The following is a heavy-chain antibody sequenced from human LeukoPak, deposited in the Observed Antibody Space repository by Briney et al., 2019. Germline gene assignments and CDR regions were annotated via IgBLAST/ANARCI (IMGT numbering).Heavy chain of an antibody. CDR2: IYTSGST. D-gene: IGHD3-10*01. CDR1: GGSISSGSYY. CDR3: ARLPITMVRGVIPPHYYMDV. Sequence: SETLSLTCTVSGGSISSGSYYWSWIRQPAGKGLEWIGRIYTSGSTNYNPSLKSRVTISVDTSKNQFSLKLSSVTAADTAVYYCARLPITMVRGVIPPHYYMDVWGKGTTVTISS. J-gene: IGHJ6*03. V-gene: IGHV4-61*02.